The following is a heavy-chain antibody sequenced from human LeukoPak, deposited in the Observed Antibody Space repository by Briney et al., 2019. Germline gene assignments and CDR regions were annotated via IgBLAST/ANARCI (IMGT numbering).Heavy chain of an antibody. V-gene: IGHV3-66*01. D-gene: IGHD2-2*01. CDR1: GFTFSNAW. J-gene: IGHJ3*02. CDR2: IYSGGST. CDR3: ARDGGYASTPDAFDI. Sequence: GGSLRLSCAASGFTFSNAWMSWVRQAPGKGLEWVSVIYSGGSTYYADSVKGRFTISRDNSKNTLYLQMNSLRAEDTAVYYCARDGGYASTPDAFDIWGQGTMVTVSS.